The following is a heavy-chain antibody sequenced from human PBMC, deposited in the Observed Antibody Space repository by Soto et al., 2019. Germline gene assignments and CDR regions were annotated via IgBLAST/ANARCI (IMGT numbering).Heavy chain of an antibody. CDR2: ISSIGSTI. CDR1: GFAFSSFE. D-gene: IGHD2-2*01. Sequence: GGSLRLSCAASGFAFSSFEMTWVRQAPGKGLEWVSYISSIGSTIYYADSVKGRFTISRDNAKNALYLQMNSLRAEDTAVYYCASQPAVWPFNWFDPWGQGTLVTVSS. CDR3: ASQPAVWPFNWFDP. V-gene: IGHV3-48*03. J-gene: IGHJ5*02.